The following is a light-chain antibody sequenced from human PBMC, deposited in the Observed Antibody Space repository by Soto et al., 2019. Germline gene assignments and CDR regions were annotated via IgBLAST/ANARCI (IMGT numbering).Light chain of an antibody. CDR2: AAS. V-gene: IGKV1-5*01. CDR1: QNIGNW. Sequence: DTQMTQSPSTLSASVGDRVTITCRASQNIGNWLAWYQQKPGKVPKLLIYAASTLQSGVPSRFSGSGSGRDFTLTISSLQPEDFATYYCLLDYAYFWAFGQGTKVDIK. J-gene: IGKJ1*01. CDR3: LLDYAYFWA.